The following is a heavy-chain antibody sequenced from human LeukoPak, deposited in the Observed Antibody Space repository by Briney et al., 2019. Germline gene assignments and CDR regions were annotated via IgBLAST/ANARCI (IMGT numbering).Heavy chain of an antibody. Sequence: PSETLSLTCTVSGGSISSSSYYWGWIRQPPGKGLEWIGSIYYSGSTYYNPSLKSRVTISVDTSKNQFSLKLSSVTAADTAVYYCARAGPDPRNIKKYQPTNWFDPWGQGTLVTVSS. CDR1: GGSISSSSYY. J-gene: IGHJ5*02. D-gene: IGHD2-2*01. CDR2: IYYSGST. V-gene: IGHV4-39*07. CDR3: ARAGPDPRNIKKYQPTNWFDP.